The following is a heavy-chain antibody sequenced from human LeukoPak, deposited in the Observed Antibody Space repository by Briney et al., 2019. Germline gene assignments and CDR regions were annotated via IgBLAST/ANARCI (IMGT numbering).Heavy chain of an antibody. Sequence: GGSLRLSCAASGFTFSNYWMSWVRQAPGKGLEWVSYITNSSSTIYYADSVKGRFTISRDNAKNSLYLQMNSLRAEDTAVYYCARETAYWGQGTLVTVSS. CDR2: ITNSSSTI. J-gene: IGHJ4*02. CDR3: ARETAY. V-gene: IGHV3-48*01. CDR1: GFTFSNYW.